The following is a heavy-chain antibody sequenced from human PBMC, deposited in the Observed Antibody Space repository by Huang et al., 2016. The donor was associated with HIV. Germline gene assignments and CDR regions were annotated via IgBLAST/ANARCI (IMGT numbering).Heavy chain of an antibody. CDR2: VRSKALGGAS. CDR1: GFIFNAFA. Sequence: QLVESGGDSVQSGRSLRLSCRGYGFIFNAFAINWFRQSPGKGREWIGFVRSKALGGASKSAPSVKDRFTVSRDEAKNVAFLQMDNLQVDDTAIYYCSPSGDDYFYFYMDVWGNGTTVIVS. CDR3: SPSGDDYFYFYMDV. D-gene: IGHD4-17*01. V-gene: IGHV3-49*03. J-gene: IGHJ6*03.